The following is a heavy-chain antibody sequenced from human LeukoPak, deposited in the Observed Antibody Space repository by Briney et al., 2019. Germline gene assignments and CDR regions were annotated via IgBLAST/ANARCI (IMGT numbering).Heavy chain of an antibody. V-gene: IGHV3-21*01. CDR1: GFTFSSYS. J-gene: IGHJ4*02. D-gene: IGHD2-2*01. Sequence: RRSLRLSCAASGFTFSSYSMNWVRQAPGKGLEWVSSISSSSSYIYYADSVKGRFTISRDNAKNSLYLQMNSLRAEDTAVYYCARDLGANVPATAPIDYWGQGTLVTVSS. CDR3: ARDLGANVPATAPIDY. CDR2: ISSSSSYI.